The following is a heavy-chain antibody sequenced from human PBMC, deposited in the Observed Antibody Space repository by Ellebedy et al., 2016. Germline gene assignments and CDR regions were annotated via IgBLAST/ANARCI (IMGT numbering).Heavy chain of an antibody. V-gene: IGHV1-18*01. J-gene: IGHJ3*02. CDR2: ISAYNGNT. CDR3: ARDLGGDCSGGSCYISVDAFDI. Sequence: ASVKVSCKASGYTFTSYGISWVRQAPGQGLEWMGWISAYNGNTNYAQTLQGRVPMTTDTSPSTAYMELRSLRSDDTAVYYCARDLGGDCSGGSCYISVDAFDIWGQGTMVTVSS. CDR1: GYTFTSYG. D-gene: IGHD2-15*01.